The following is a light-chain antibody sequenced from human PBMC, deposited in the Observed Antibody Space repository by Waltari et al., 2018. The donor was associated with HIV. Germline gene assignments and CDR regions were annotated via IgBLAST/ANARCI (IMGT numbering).Light chain of an antibody. V-gene: IGLV6-57*04. CDR1: SGSIARNY. J-gene: IGLJ2*01. CDR3: QSYDSSNVV. Sequence: NFMLTQPHSVSESPGKTVTISCTRSSGSIARNYVQWYQQRPGSAPTTVIYEDNQSPAGVPDRFSGSIDSPSNSASRTSSGLKTEDDADYYCQSYDSSNVVFGGGTKLTVL. CDR2: EDN.